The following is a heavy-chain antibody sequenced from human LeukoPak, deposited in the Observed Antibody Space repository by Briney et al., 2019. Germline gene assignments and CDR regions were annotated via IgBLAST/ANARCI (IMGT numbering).Heavy chain of an antibody. CDR3: ALGSRNNAFDV. Sequence: SQTLSLTCAISGDSVLGNSAAWNWIRQSPWRGLEWLARTYYRSKWYNDYAVSVKSRITINPDTSKNLLSLQLNAVTPEDTAVYYCALGSRNNAFDVWGQGTMVTVSS. J-gene: IGHJ3*01. CDR1: GDSVLGNSAA. D-gene: IGHD3-10*01. CDR2: TYYRSKWYN. V-gene: IGHV6-1*01.